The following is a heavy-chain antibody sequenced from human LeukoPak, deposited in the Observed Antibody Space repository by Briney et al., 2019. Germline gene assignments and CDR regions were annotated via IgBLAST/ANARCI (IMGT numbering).Heavy chain of an antibody. D-gene: IGHD3-22*01. J-gene: IGHJ1*01. V-gene: IGHV3-30*18. CDR3: AKDLNTYRYDSRDLQH. CDR2: ISYDGSNK. CDR1: GFSFNTYG. Sequence: GGSLRLSCAASGFSFNTYGMHWVRQGPGKGLEWVAVISYDGSNKWYADSVKGRFTISRDNSKNTLYLQMNSLRPEDTAVYFCAKDLNTYRYDSRDLQHWGQGILVTVPS.